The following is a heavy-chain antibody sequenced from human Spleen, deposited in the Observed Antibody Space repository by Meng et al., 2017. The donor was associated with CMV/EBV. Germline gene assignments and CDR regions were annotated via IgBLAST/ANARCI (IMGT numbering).Heavy chain of an antibody. D-gene: IGHD2-2*01. CDR2: INSDGSTT. V-gene: IGHV3-74*01. Sequence: GGSLRLSCGGSGFTFSSDWMHWVRQAPGKGLVWVSRINSDGSTTSYADSVKGRFTISRDNSKNMLYLQMNSLRVEDTAVYYCAKEGPEECSSPRCYLYYFYTMDVWGQGTTVTVSS. CDR3: AKEGPEECSSPRCYLYYFYTMDV. J-gene: IGHJ6*02. CDR1: GFTFSSDW.